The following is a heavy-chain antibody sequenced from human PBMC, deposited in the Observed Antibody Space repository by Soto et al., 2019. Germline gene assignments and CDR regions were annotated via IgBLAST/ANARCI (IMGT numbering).Heavy chain of an antibody. CDR3: ARATGYCIYGVCTESDAFDI. V-gene: IGHV1-69*02. Sequence: SVKVSCKASGGTFSSYTISWVRQAPGQGLEWMGRIIPILGIANYAQKFQGRVTITADKSTSTAYMELSSLRSEDTAVYYCARATGYCIYGVCTESDAFDICGQGTMVPVSS. D-gene: IGHD2-8*01. CDR2: IIPILGIA. J-gene: IGHJ3*02. CDR1: GGTFSSYT.